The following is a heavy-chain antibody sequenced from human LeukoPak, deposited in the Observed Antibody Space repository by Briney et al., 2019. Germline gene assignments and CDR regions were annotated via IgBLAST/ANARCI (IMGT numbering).Heavy chain of an antibody. CDR1: GGSISSYY. V-gene: IGHV4-59*08. Sequence: SETLSLTCTVSGGSISSYYWSWIRQPPGKGLEWIGYIYYSGSTNCNPSFKSRVTISVDTSKNQFSLKLSSVTAADTAVYYCARRVSSGWYAWFDPWGQGTLVTVSS. J-gene: IGHJ5*02. D-gene: IGHD6-19*01. CDR2: IYYSGST. CDR3: ARRVSSGWYAWFDP.